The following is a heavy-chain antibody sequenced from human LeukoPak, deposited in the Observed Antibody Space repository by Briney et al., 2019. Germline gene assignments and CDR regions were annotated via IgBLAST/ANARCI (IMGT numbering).Heavy chain of an antibody. CDR3: ARDQRYCSSSSCPWEPFDY. D-gene: IGHD2-2*01. CDR1: GFTFSSYE. V-gene: IGHV3-7*03. J-gene: IGHJ4*02. CDR2: IKQDGSEK. Sequence: GGSLRLSCAASGFTFSSYEMTWVRQAPGKGLEWVANIKQDGSEKYYVDSVKGRFTISRDNAKNSLYLQMNSLRAEDTAVYYCARDQRYCSSSSCPWEPFDYWGQGTLVTVSS.